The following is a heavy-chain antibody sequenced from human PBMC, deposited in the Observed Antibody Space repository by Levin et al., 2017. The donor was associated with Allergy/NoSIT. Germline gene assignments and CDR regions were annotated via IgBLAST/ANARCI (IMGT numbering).Heavy chain of an antibody. CDR2: IYYSGST. J-gene: IGHJ4*02. CDR1: GDSIGSRAFY. V-gene: IGHV4-39*01. Sequence: PSETLSLTCTVSGDSIGSRAFYWGWIRQPPGKGLEWVASIYYSGSTYYNPSLKSRVTVSVDTSKNQFPLKLTSVTAADTAIYYCARRFAPSSNWAFDYWGPGTLVTVSS. CDR3: ARRFAPSSNWAFDY. D-gene: IGHD2-2*01.